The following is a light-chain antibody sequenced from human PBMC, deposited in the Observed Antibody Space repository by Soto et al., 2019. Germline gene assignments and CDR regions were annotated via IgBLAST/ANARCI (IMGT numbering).Light chain of an antibody. V-gene: IGKV3-20*01. CDR1: QSVSSNY. CDR2: CAS. Sequence: DIVLTQSPGTLSLSPGERATLSCSASQSVSSNYLAWYQQKPGQAPRLLISCASTRATGVTDRFSGSGSGTDFTLTISRRGLADWAVYHCQQYGSLSWTCGQGTKVDIK. J-gene: IGKJ1*01. CDR3: QQYGSLSWT.